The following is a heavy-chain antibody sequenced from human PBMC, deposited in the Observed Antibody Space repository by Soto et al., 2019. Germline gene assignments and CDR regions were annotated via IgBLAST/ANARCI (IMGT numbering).Heavy chain of an antibody. V-gene: IGHV3-11*01. J-gene: IGHJ6*02. Sequence: QVHLVESGGGLVKPGGSLTLSCAGSGFTFSDNYMSWIRQAPGQGLEWVSYMSSSGVTVFYADSVKGRFTISRDNAKNSLFLQMNRLRVEDTAVYYCARNTISAAGADYYGLDVWGQGTTVTVSS. D-gene: IGHD6-13*01. CDR3: ARNTISAAGADYYGLDV. CDR1: GFTFSDNY. CDR2: MSSSGVTV.